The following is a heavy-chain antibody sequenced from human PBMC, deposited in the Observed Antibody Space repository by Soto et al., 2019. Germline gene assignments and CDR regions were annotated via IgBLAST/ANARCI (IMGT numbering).Heavy chain of an antibody. Sequence: QVQLVQSGAEVKKPGASVKVSCKASGYTFASYAISWMRQAPGQGLEWMGWISAYNGNTNYAQKLQGRVTMTTDTSTSTAYMEQRRLRSDDTGVYYWARDPPPPDYWGQGTLVTVSS. CDR2: ISAYNGNT. V-gene: IGHV1-18*01. CDR1: GYTFASYA. CDR3: ARDPPPPDY. J-gene: IGHJ4*02.